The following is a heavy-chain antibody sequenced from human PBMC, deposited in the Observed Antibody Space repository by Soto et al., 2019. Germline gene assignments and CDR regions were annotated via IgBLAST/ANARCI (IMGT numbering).Heavy chain of an antibody. CDR1: GYTFTGYY. V-gene: IGHV1-2*04. Sequence: GASVKVSCKASGYTFTGYYIHWVRQAPGQGLEWMGWINPNSGGTNYAQKFQGWVTMTRETSISTAYMELSRLRSDDTAVYYCARGVVVAANFEYQGQGTLVTVSS. CDR2: INPNSGGT. D-gene: IGHD2-15*01. CDR3: ARGVVVAANFEY. J-gene: IGHJ4*02.